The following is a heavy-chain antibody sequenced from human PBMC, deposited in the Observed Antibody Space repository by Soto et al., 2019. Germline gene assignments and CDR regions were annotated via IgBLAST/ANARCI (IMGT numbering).Heavy chain of an antibody. D-gene: IGHD3-10*01. CDR3: ARVKSETYYGSGSSPDP. V-gene: IGHV1-18*01. Sequence: QVQLVQSGAEVKKPGASVKVSCKASGYTFTSYGISWVRQAPGQGLEWMGWISAYNGNTNYTQKLQGRVTMTTDTSTSTAYMELRSLRSDDTAVYYCARVKSETYYGSGSSPDPWGQGTLVTVSS. J-gene: IGHJ5*02. CDR1: GYTFTSYG. CDR2: ISAYNGNT.